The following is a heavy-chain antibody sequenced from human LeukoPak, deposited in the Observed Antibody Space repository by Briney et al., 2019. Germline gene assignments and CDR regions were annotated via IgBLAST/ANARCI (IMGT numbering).Heavy chain of an antibody. CDR3: VTDPPDSGWAFWS. J-gene: IGHJ5*02. V-gene: IGHV3-33*01. D-gene: IGHD6-25*01. Sequence: PGRSLRLSYSASGFNFRTHAMHGVRQAPGKGLEWVAMIWRGGNYKFYADSLEGRSTISRDDSTSTLSLQMDSLRVEDTAVYYCVTDPPDSGWAFWSWGQGALVTVSS. CDR1: GFNFRTHA. CDR2: IWRGGNYK.